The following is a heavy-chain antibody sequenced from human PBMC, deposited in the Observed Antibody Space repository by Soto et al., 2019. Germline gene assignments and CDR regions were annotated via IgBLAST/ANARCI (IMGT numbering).Heavy chain of an antibody. CDR3: ARVRVYYYGSGSYGPYGMDV. CDR1: GGSLSGYY. J-gene: IGHJ6*02. D-gene: IGHD3-10*01. CDR2: INHSGST. V-gene: IGHV4-34*01. Sequence: SETLSLTCAVYGGSLSGYYWSWIRQPPGKGLEWIGEINHSGSTNYNPSLKSRVTISVDTSKNQFSLKLSSVTAADTAVYYWARVRVYYYGSGSYGPYGMDVWGQGTTVTVSS.